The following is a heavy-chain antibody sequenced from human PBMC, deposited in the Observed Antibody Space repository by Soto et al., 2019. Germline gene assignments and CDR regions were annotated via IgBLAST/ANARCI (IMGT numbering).Heavy chain of an antibody. V-gene: IGHV1-3*01. J-gene: IGHJ4*02. CDR3: ARSRRFLEWLLGY. CDR1: GYTFTSYD. D-gene: IGHD3-3*01. CDR2: INAGNGNT. Sequence: ASVKVSCKASGYTFTSYDINWVRQATGQGLEWMGWINAGNGNTKYSQKFQGRVTITRDTSASTAYMELSSLRSEDTAVYYCARSRRFLEWLLGYWGQGTLVTVSS.